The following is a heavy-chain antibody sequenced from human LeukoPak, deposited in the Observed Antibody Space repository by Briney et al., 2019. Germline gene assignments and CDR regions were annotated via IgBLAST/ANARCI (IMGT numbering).Heavy chain of an antibody. CDR2: ISRSSSSI. D-gene: IGHD3-22*01. CDR1: GFTFSSYS. CDR3: ARDEKYDSSGFELYYYYYMDV. Sequence: GGSLRLSCAASGFTFSSYSMNWVRQAPGKGLEWVSSISRSSSSIYYADSVKGRFTISRDNAKNSLYLQMNSLRAEDTAVYYCARDEKYDSSGFELYYYYYMDVWGKGTTVTVS. V-gene: IGHV3-21*01. J-gene: IGHJ6*03.